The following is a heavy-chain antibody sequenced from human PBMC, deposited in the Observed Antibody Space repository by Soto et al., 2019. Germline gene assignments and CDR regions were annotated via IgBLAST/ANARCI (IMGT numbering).Heavy chain of an antibody. CDR1: GGSISSGDYY. CDR3: ARDNILGILYGGMDV. Sequence: PSETLSLTCTVSGGSISSGDYYWSWIRQPPGKGLEWIGYIYYSGSTYYNPSLKSRVTISVDTPKNQFSLKLSSVTAADTAVYYCARDNILGILYGGMDVWGQGTTVTAP. J-gene: IGHJ6*02. CDR2: IYYSGST. V-gene: IGHV4-30-4*01. D-gene: IGHD3-3*01.